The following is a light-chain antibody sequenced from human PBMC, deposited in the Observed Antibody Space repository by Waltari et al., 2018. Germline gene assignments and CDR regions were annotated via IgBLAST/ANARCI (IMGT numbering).Light chain of an antibody. CDR2: GTS. V-gene: IGLV1-40*01. Sequence: QSVLTQPPSVSGAPGQRVTISCTGSSSNIGAGYDVHWYQQLPGIAPKLLIYGTSTRPSGVQDPFSGSKSGTSASLAITGLQAEDEADYYCQAYDSSLSGVVFGGGTKLTVL. CDR3: QAYDSSLSGVV. J-gene: IGLJ2*01. CDR1: SSNIGAGYD.